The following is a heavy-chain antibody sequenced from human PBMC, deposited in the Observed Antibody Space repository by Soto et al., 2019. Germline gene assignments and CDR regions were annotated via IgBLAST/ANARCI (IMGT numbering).Heavy chain of an antibody. Sequence: ASVKVSCKASGGTFSSYAISWVRQAPGQGLEWMGGIIPIFGTANYAQKFQGRVTITADESTSTAYMELSSLRSEDTAVYYCARDLAPIVATPYYYYYYGMDVWGQGTTVTVSS. V-gene: IGHV1-69*13. J-gene: IGHJ6*02. CDR1: GGTFSSYA. CDR2: IIPIFGTA. CDR3: ARDLAPIVATPYYYYYYGMDV. D-gene: IGHD5-12*01.